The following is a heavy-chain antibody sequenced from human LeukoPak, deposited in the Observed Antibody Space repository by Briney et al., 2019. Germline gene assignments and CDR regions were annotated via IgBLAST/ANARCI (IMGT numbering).Heavy chain of an antibody. V-gene: IGHV3-23*01. D-gene: IGHD6-19*01. CDR2: ISVGSDVI. Sequence: TGGSLRLSCAVSGLTFSNSAMSWVRQAPGKGLEWVSAISVGSDVIYYADSVKGRFAISRDNSKNTLYLQMNSLRAEDTAVYYCANAPQWLGFDYWGQGTLATVSS. CDR1: GLTFSNSA. CDR3: ANAPQWLGFDY. J-gene: IGHJ4*02.